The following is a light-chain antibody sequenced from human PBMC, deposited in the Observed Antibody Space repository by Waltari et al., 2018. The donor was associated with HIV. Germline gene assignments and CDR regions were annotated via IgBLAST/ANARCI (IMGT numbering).Light chain of an antibody. CDR1: QGVNIK. Sequence: EILMTQSPDTLSVSHGETATLSCRASQGVNIKLAWYQQKPGQAPRLLIYSASTRATGIPARFSGSGSGTEFTLTITSLQSEDFTIYYCQQYNNWPYTFGQGTKLEI. CDR2: SAS. J-gene: IGKJ2*01. CDR3: QQYNNWPYT. V-gene: IGKV3-15*01.